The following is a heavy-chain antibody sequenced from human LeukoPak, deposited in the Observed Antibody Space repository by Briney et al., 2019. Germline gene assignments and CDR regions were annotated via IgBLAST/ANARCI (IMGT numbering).Heavy chain of an antibody. V-gene: IGHV3-7*01. CDR3: ARVGSWKYYFDY. CDR1: GFSIGTYW. D-gene: IGHD6-13*01. J-gene: IGHJ4*02. Sequence: PGGSLRLSCAASGFSIGTYWMTWARQVPGKGLEWVANINQDGSGKSYVDSVKGRFTISRDNSKNTLYLQMNSLRAEDTAVYYCARVGSWKYYFDYWGQGTLVTVSS. CDR2: INQDGSGK.